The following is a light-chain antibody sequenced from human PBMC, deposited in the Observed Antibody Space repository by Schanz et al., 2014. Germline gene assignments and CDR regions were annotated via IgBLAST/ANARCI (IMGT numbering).Light chain of an antibody. J-gene: IGKJ1*01. V-gene: IGKV1-39*01. Sequence: DIQMTQSLSSLSTSIGGRVTITCRASQSISTYLSWYQHKPGKAPNLLIYDASTLQRGVPSRFSGSGSGTDFTLTITSLQPEDFATYYCQQTDTTPLKFGQGTKVEIK. CDR2: DAS. CDR3: QQTDTTPLK. CDR1: QSISTY.